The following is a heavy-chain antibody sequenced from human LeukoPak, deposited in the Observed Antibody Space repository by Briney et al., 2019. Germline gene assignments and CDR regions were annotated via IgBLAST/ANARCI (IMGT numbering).Heavy chain of an antibody. J-gene: IGHJ4*02. CDR2: IYYSGST. Sequence: SGTLSLTCTVSGGSISSYYWSWIRQPPGKGLEWIGSIYYSGSTNYNPSLKSRVTISVDTSKNQFSLRLNSVTAADTAVYYCARQRDGDFDYWGQGTLVTVSS. V-gene: IGHV4-59*08. CDR3: ARQRDGDFDY. D-gene: IGHD5-24*01. CDR1: GGSISSYY.